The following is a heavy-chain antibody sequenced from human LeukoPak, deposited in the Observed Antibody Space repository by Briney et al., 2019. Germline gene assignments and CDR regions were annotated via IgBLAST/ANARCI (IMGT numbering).Heavy chain of an antibody. D-gene: IGHD3-10*01. J-gene: IGHJ2*01. CDR2: MNPNSGNT. CDR3: ARGYYYGSGSYFRQGSWYFDL. V-gene: IGHV1-8*01. CDR1: GYTFTSYD. Sequence: ASVKVSCMASGYTFTSYDLNWVRQATGQGLEWMGWMNPNSGNTGYAQKFQGRVTMTRNTSISTAYMELSSLRSEDTAVYYCARGYYYGSGSYFRQGSWYFDLWGRGTLVTVSS.